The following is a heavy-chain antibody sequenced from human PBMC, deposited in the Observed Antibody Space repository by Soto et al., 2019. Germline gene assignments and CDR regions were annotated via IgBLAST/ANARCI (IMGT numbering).Heavy chain of an antibody. CDR1: GGSLKSGGYY. J-gene: IGHJ5*02. V-gene: IGHV4-31*02. D-gene: IGHD2-2*01. Sequence: QVQLQESGPGLVKPSQTLSLTCTVSGGSLKSGGYYWSWIRQHPGRGLEWIGYIYYTGRTYYNPSLASRVTFSGDTSKNQFSLKLSSVTAAATAVSYCARDVTSNHNCFALWGHGTLFTVSS. CDR2: IYYTGRT. CDR3: ARDVTSNHNCFAL.